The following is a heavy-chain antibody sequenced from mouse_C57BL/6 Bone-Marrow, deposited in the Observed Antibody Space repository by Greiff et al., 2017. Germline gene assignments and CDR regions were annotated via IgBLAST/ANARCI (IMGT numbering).Heavy chain of an antibody. CDR1: GFTFSSYA. CDR3: ARDGNFYWYVDV. Sequence: EVNVVESGGGLVKPGGSLKLSCAASGFTFSSYAMSWVRQTPEKRLEWVATISDGGSYTYYPDNVKGRFTISRDNAKNTLYLQISHLTSEDTAMYYCARDGNFYWYVDVWGTGTTVTVSS. CDR2: ISDGGSYT. D-gene: IGHD2-1*01. J-gene: IGHJ1*03. V-gene: IGHV5-4*01.